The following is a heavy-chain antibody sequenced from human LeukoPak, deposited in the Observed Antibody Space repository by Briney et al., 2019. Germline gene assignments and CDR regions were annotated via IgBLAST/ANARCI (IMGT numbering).Heavy chain of an antibody. CDR1: GGSFSGYY. CDR2: INHSGST. V-gene: IGHV4-34*01. D-gene: IGHD3-22*01. J-gene: IGHJ6*02. Sequence: SETLSLTCAVYGGSFSGYYWSWIRQPPGKGLEWIGEINHSGSTNYNPSLKSRVTISVDTSKNQFSLKLSSVTAADTAVYYCAGGSGYYPYYYYGMDVWGQGTTVTVSS. CDR3: AGGSGYYPYYYYGMDV.